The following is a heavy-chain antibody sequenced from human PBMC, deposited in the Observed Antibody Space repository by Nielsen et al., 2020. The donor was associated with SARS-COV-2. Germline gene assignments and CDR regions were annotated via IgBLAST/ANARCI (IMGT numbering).Heavy chain of an antibody. Sequence: ASVKVSCKASGYTFTSYDINWVRQATGQGLEWMGWMNPNSGNTGYAQKFQGRVTMTRNTSISTAYMELSSLRSEDTAVYYCARGGYSSSWYLMWGKGAYWFDPWGQGTLVTVSS. V-gene: IGHV1-8*01. CDR2: MNPNSGNT. CDR3: ARGGYSSSWYLMWGKGAYWFDP. D-gene: IGHD6-13*01. J-gene: IGHJ5*02. CDR1: GYTFTSYD.